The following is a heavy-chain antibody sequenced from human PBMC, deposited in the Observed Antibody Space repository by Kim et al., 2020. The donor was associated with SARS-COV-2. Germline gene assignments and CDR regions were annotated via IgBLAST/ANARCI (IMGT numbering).Heavy chain of an antibody. V-gene: IGHV1-18*01. J-gene: IGHJ4*02. Sequence: ASVKVSCKASGYTFTSYGISWVRQAPGQGLEWMGWISAYNGNTNYAQKLQGRVTMTTDTSTSTAYMELRSLRSDDTAVYYCARDQGGAVAGILVGPDDYWGQGTLVTVSS. CDR3: ARDQGGAVAGILVGPDDY. CDR2: ISAYNGNT. CDR1: GYTFTSYG. D-gene: IGHD6-19*01.